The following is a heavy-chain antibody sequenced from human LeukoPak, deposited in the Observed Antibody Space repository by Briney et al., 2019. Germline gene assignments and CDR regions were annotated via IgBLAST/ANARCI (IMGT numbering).Heavy chain of an antibody. V-gene: IGHV1-69*05. CDR3: ARVVWQRDRNPGYYFDY. Sequence: AASVKVSCKASGGTFSSYAISWVRQAPGQGLEWMGGIIPIFGTANYAQKFQGRVTITTDESTSTAYMELSSLRSEDTAVYYCARVVWQRDRNPGYYFDYWGQGTLVTVSS. D-gene: IGHD6-25*01. CDR1: GGTFSSYA. J-gene: IGHJ4*02. CDR2: IIPIFGTA.